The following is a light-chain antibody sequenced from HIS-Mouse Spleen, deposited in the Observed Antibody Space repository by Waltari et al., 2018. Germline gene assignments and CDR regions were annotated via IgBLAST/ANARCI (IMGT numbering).Light chain of an antibody. CDR3: QQFNSYPALT. CDR2: DAS. Sequence: AIPLNQSPSSLSASVGDRVTITCRASQGISSALAWYQQKPGKAPKLLIYDASSLESGVPSRFSGSGSGTDFTLTISSLQPEDFATYYCQQFNSYPALTFGGGTKVEIK. CDR1: QGISSA. V-gene: IGKV1-13*02. J-gene: IGKJ4*01.